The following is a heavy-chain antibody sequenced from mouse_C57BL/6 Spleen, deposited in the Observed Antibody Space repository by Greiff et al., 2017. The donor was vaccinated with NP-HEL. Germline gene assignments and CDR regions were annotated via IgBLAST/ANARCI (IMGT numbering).Heavy chain of an antibody. CDR3: ARGGNYAWFAY. Sequence: EVQGVESGGGLVKPGGSLKLSCAASGFTFSDYGMHWVRQAPEKGLEWVAYISSGSSTIYYADTVKGRFTISRDNAKNTLFLQMTSLRSEDTAMFYCARGGNYAWFAYWGQGTLVTVSA. CDR2: ISSGSSTI. CDR1: GFTFSDYG. V-gene: IGHV5-17*01. J-gene: IGHJ3*01. D-gene: IGHD2-1*01.